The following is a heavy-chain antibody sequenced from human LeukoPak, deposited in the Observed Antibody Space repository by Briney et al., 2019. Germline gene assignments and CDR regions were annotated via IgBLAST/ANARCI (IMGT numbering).Heavy chain of an antibody. J-gene: IGHJ4*02. D-gene: IGHD3-3*01. CDR2: MNPNSGNT. Sequence: GASVKVSCKASGYTFTSYDINWVRQAPGQGLEWTGWMNPNSGNTGYAQKFQGRVTMTRNTSISTAYMELSSLRSEDTAVYYCARVSTYYDFWSAPRPLYYFDYWGQGTLVTVSS. CDR1: GYTFTSYD. CDR3: ARVSTYYDFWSAPRPLYYFDY. V-gene: IGHV1-8*01.